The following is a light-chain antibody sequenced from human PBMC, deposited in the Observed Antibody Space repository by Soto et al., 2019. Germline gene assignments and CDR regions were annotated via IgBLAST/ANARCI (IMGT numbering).Light chain of an antibody. CDR1: YSNIGNNY. J-gene: IGLJ3*02. CDR3: GTWDSSLSVVV. V-gene: IGLV1-51*02. Sequence: QSVLTQPPSVSAAPGQKVTISCSGSYSNIGNNYVSWYQQLPETAPKLLIYEGNKRPSGIPDRFSGSKSGTSATLDITGLQTGDEADYYCGTWDSSLSVVVFGGGTKLTV. CDR2: EGN.